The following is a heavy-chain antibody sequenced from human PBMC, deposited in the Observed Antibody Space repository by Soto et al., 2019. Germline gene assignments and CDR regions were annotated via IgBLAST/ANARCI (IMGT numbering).Heavy chain of an antibody. D-gene: IGHD6-6*01. J-gene: IGHJ6*02. CDR1: GGYISSGGYS. CDR3: ARGYSSSGDGYYGVDV. Sequence: SETLSLTCAVSGGYISSGGYSWSWIRQPPGKGLEWIGYTYHSGSTYYNPPLKSRVTLSVDRSKNQFSLKLRSVTAADTAVYYCARGYSSSGDGYYGVDVWGQATTVNVS. CDR2: TYHSGST. V-gene: IGHV4-30-2*01.